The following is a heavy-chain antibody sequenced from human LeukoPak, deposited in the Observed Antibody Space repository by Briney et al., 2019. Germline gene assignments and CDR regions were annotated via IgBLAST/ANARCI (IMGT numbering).Heavy chain of an antibody. CDR3: AKDPEYSRGWYLDY. J-gene: IGHJ4*02. D-gene: IGHD6-19*01. CDR2: ISGSGGST. V-gene: IGHV3-23*01. Sequence: PGGSLRLSCTASGFTFNNYAMSWVRQAPGKGLEWVSAISGSGGSTYYADSVKGRFTISRDNSKNTLFLQMNSLRAEDTAIYYCAKDPEYSRGWYLDYWGQGPLVTVPS. CDR1: GFTFNNYA.